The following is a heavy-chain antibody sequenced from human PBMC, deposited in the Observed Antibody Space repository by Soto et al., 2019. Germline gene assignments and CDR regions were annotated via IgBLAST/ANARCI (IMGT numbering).Heavy chain of an antibody. CDR3: AREHPMGNAWGDAFDI. CDR2: TRNKANSYTT. J-gene: IGHJ3*02. V-gene: IGHV3-72*01. Sequence: EVQLVESGGGLVQPGGSLRLSCAASGFTFSDHYMDWVRQAPGKGLEWVGRTRNKANSYTTEYAASVKGRFTISRDDSKNSLYLQMNSLKTEDTAVYYCAREHPMGNAWGDAFDIWGQGTMVTVSS. D-gene: IGHD3-16*01. CDR1: GFTFSDHY.